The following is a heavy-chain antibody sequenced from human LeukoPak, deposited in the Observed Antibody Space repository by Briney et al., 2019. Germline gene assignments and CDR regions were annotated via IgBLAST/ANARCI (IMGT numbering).Heavy chain of an antibody. CDR3: ARDAVLGYGSGTAPPHAFDI. CDR1: GFIFSSAW. V-gene: IGHV3-21*01. Sequence: GGSLRLSCAASGFIFSSAWMTWVRQAPGKGLEWVSSISSSSSYIYYADSVKGRFTISRDNAKNSLYLQMNSLRAEDTAVYYCARDAVLGYGSGTAPPHAFDIWGQGTMVTVSS. D-gene: IGHD3-10*01. CDR2: ISSSSSYI. J-gene: IGHJ3*02.